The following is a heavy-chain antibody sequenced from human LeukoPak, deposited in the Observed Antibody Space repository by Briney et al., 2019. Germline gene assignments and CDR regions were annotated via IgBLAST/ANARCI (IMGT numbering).Heavy chain of an antibody. J-gene: IGHJ4*02. CDR2: IIPILGIA. V-gene: IGHV1-69*04. D-gene: IGHD3-3*01. Sequence: SVKVSCKASGGTFSSYAISWVRQAPGQGLEWMGRIIPILGIANYAQKFQGRVTMTTDTLATTAYMELRSLRSDDTAVYYCARDLERYYDLEGRSGYWGQGTLVTVSS. CDR3: ARDLERYYDLEGRSGY. CDR1: GGTFSSYA.